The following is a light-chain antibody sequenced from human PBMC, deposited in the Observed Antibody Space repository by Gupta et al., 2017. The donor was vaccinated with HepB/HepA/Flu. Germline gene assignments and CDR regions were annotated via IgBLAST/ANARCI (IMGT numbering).Light chain of an antibody. CDR2: QDS. V-gene: IGLV3-1*01. J-gene: IGLJ2*01. CDR3: QAWDSTTVV. CDR1: KLGDKY. Sequence: SYVLPQPPSVSVPPGPPARLTCSGDKLGDKYACWYQQKPGQYPVLVIYQDSKRPSGIPERFSGSNSGNTATLTISGTQAMDEADYYCQAWDSTTVVFGGGTKLTVL.